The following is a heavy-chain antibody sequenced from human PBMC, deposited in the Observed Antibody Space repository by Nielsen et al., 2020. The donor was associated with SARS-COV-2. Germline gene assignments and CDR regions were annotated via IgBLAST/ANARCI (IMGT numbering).Heavy chain of an antibody. J-gene: IGHJ5*01. D-gene: IGHD4-17*01. Sequence: SVKVSCKASGGTFSSYTISWVRQAPGQGLEWMGRIIPILGIANYAQKFRGRVSMTTDTSTNTAYMELGSLRSDDTAMYYCANSFHDYGDWFDSWGQGTLVTVSS. V-gene: IGHV1-69*02. CDR2: IIPILGIA. CDR3: ANSFHDYGDWFDS. CDR1: GGTFSSYT.